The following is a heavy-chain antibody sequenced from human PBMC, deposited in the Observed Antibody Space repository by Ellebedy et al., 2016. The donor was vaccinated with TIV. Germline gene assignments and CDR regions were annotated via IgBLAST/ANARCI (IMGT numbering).Heavy chain of an antibody. D-gene: IGHD4-11*01. V-gene: IGHV1-46*01. CDR2: INPSGGST. CDR1: GYTFTSYY. CDR3: GRVLWSNSDYTFDI. Sequence: ASVKVSCXASGYTFTSYYMHWVRQAPGQGLEWMGIINPSGGSTSYAQKFQGRVTMTRDTSITTAYMELSRLRSDDTAVYFCGRVLWSNSDYTFDIWGQGTMVTVSS. J-gene: IGHJ3*02.